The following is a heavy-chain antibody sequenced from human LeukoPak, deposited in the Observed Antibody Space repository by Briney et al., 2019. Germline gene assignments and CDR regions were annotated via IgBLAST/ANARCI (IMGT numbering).Heavy chain of an antibody. J-gene: IGHJ4*02. D-gene: IGHD4-17*01. Sequence: GGSLRLSCAASGFTFSRYGMHWVRQAPGKGLEWVAAVSHDGSKEFYADSVKGRFTISRDNSKNTLYLQMNSLRAEDTAVYYCAKEGGDYDYWGQGTLVTVSS. CDR2: VSHDGSKE. CDR1: GFTFSRYG. V-gene: IGHV3-30*18. CDR3: AKEGGDYDY.